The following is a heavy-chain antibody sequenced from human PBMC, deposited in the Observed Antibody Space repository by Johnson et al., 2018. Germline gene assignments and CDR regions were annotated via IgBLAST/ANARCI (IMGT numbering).Heavy chain of an antibody. V-gene: IGHV1-69*01. CDR1: GGTFSSYA. Sequence: QVQLVQSRAEVKKPGSSVKVSCKASGGTFSSYAISWVRQAPGQGLEWRGGIIPIFGTANYAQKFQGRVTITADETTGTAYMALSSLSSEDTAVYYCESGHDSYAFDIWGQGTMVTVSS. CDR3: ESGHDSYAFDI. CDR2: IIPIFGTA. J-gene: IGHJ3*02. D-gene: IGHD2-15*01.